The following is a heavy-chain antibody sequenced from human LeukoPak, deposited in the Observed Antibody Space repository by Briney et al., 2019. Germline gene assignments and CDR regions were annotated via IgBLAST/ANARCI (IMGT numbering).Heavy chain of an antibody. J-gene: IGHJ6*04. D-gene: IGHD3-10*02. CDR3: AELGITTIGGV. CDR1: EFSVGSNY. Sequence: GGSLRLSCAASEFSVGSNYMTWVRQAPGKGLEWVSYISSSGSTIYYADSVKGRFTISRDNAKNSLYLQMNSLRAEDTAVYYCAELGITTIGGVWGKGTTVTISS. CDR2: ISSSGSTI. V-gene: IGHV3-48*03.